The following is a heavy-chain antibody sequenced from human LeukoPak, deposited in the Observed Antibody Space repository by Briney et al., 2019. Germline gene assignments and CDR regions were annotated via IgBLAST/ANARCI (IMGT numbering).Heavy chain of an antibody. V-gene: IGHV4-39*02. CDR2: IYYSGRT. Sequence: PSETLSLTCTVSGGSISSSSYYWGWIRQPPGKGLEWIGSIYYSGRTYYNPTLKSRVTISVDTSKNKFSLKLSSVTAADTAVYYCARDPSVVYDAFDIWGQGTMVTVSS. D-gene: IGHD2-8*02. CDR1: GGSISSSSYY. CDR3: ARDPSVVYDAFDI. J-gene: IGHJ3*02.